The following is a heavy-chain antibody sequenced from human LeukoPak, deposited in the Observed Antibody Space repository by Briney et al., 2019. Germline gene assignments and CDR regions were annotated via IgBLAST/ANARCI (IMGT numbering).Heavy chain of an antibody. J-gene: IGHJ4*02. CDR2: ISSGSGTL. V-gene: IGHV3-48*01. CDR3: VGNTRSYGDSPPFDY. D-gene: IGHD4-17*01. Sequence: GGSLRLSCAASGFTLSNYKMNWVRQAPGKGLEWASYISSGSGTLAYADSVKGRFTISRDDAKNSLYLQMNSLRAEGTAVYYCVGNTRSYGDSPPFDYWGQGTLVTVSS. CDR1: GFTLSNYK.